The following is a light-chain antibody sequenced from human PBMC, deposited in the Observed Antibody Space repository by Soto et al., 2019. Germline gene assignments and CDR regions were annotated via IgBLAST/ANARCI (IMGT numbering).Light chain of an antibody. CDR3: QQYVTSAIT. Sequence: EIVLTQSPGALSLSPGERATLSCRASQSVSSRLAWYQQKPGQAPRLLISGASSRATGIPDRFSGSGPGTDFTLTISRLEPEDFALYYCQQYVTSAITFGQGTKVDIK. CDR2: GAS. J-gene: IGKJ1*01. V-gene: IGKV3-20*01. CDR1: QSVSSR.